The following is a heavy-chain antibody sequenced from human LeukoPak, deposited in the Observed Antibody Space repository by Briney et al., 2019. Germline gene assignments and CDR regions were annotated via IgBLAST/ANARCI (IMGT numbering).Heavy chain of an antibody. D-gene: IGHD4-17*01. CDR2: ISWNSGSI. V-gene: IGHV3-9*01. J-gene: IGHJ2*01. Sequence: GGSLRLSCAASGFTFDDYAMHWVRHAPGKGLEWVSGISWNSGSIGYADSVKGRFTISRDNAKNSLYLQMNSLRAEDTALYYCAKDRGDYGDYGYFDLWGRGTLVTVSS. CDR3: AKDRGDYGDYGYFDL. CDR1: GFTFDDYA.